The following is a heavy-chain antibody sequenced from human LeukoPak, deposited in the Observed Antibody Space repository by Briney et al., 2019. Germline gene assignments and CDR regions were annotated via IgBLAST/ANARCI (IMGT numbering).Heavy chain of an antibody. CDR3: ARDLNCSSTSRYSYYYYGMDV. J-gene: IGHJ6*02. Sequence: GESLKISCKGSGYSSTSYGFSWVRQAPGQGLEWMGWISAYNGNTNYAQKLQGRVTMTTDTSTSTAYMELRSLRSDDTAVYYCARDLNCSSTSRYSYYYYGMDVWGQGTAVTVSS. V-gene: IGHV1-18*01. D-gene: IGHD2-2*02. CDR2: ISAYNGNT. CDR1: GYSSTSYG.